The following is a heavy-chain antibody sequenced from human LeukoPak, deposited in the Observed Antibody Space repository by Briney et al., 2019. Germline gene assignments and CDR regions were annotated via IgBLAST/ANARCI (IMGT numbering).Heavy chain of an antibody. CDR3: VLLWFGELWTEDY. V-gene: IGHV1-2*04. J-gene: IGHJ4*02. Sequence: ASVKVSCKASGYTFTGYYMHWVRQAPGQGLEWMGWINPNSGGTNYAQKFQGWVTMTRDTSISTAYMELSRLRSDDTAVYYCVLLWFGELWTEDYWGRGTLVTVSS. D-gene: IGHD3-10*01. CDR2: INPNSGGT. CDR1: GYTFTGYY.